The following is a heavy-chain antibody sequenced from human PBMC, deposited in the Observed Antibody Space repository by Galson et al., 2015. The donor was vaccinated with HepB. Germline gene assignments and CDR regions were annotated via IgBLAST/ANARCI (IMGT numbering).Heavy chain of an antibody. J-gene: IGHJ3*02. CDR1: GFTFSSYG. Sequence: SLRLSCAASGFTFSSYGMHWVRQAPGKGLEWVAVISYDGSNKYYADSVKGRFTISRDNSKNTLYLQMNSLRAEDTAVYYCAKDSAYYYDSSDAFDIWGQGTMVTVSS. CDR3: AKDSAYYYDSSDAFDI. CDR2: ISYDGSNK. V-gene: IGHV3-30*18. D-gene: IGHD3-22*01.